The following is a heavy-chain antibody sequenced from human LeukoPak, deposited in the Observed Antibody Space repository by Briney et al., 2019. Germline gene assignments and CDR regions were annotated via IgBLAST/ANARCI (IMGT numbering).Heavy chain of an antibody. CDR2: ISGSGGST. V-gene: IGHV3-23*01. J-gene: IGHJ4*02. CDR1: GFTFSKNA. D-gene: IGHD4-17*01. CDR3: AKVGYGDYVPYLAKLDY. Sequence: GGSLRLSCAASGFTFSKNAMSWVRQAPGKGLEWVSAISGSGGSTYYADSVKGRFTISRDNSKNTLYLQMNSLRAEDTAVYYCAKVGYGDYVPYLAKLDYWGQGTLVTVSS.